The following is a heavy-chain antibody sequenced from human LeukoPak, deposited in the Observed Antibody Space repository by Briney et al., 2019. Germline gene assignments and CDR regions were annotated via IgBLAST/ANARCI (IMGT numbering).Heavy chain of an antibody. CDR3: APRGDIEHSYVYGKWFDP. CDR1: GGSFSAYY. D-gene: IGHD5-18*01. J-gene: IGHJ5*02. V-gene: IGHV4-34*01. Sequence: SETLSLTCAVYGGSFSAYYWTWIRQPPGKGLEWIGEINHSGSSNYNSSRRSRATISVDTSYKQFSLRLSSVTAADTAVYYCAPRGDIEHSYVYGKWFDPWGQGTRVTVSS. CDR2: INHSGSS.